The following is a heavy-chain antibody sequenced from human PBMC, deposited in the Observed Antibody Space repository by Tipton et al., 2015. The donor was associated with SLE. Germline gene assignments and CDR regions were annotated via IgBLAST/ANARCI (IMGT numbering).Heavy chain of an antibody. CDR3: ARRPHYRDDYFDY. D-gene: IGHD4-17*01. V-gene: IGHV5-10-1*01. Sequence: QSGPEVKKPGESLKISCKGYGYSFTSSWISWVRQMPGKGLEWMGRIDPSDSYTNYSPSFQGHVTISADKSISTAYLQWSSLKASDTAMYYCARRPHYRDDYFDYGGQGTLVTVSS. J-gene: IGHJ4*02. CDR1: GYSFTSSW. CDR2: IDPSDSYT.